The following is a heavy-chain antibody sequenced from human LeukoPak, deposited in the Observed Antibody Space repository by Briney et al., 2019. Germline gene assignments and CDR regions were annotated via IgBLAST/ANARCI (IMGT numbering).Heavy chain of an antibody. CDR1: GYSISSAYY. V-gene: IGHV4-38-2*02. CDR2: IYHSGST. J-gene: IGHJ4*02. D-gene: IGHD5/OR15-5a*01. CDR3: ARDNNVWSSIDY. Sequence: SETLSLTCTVSGYSISSAYYWGWIRQPPGKGLEWIGSIYHSGSTYYNPSLKSRVTISVDTSKNQFSLKLSSVTAADTAVYYCARDNNVWSSIDYWGQGTLVTVSS.